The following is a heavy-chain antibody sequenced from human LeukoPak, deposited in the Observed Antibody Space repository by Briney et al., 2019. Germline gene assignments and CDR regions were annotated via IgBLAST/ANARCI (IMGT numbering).Heavy chain of an antibody. D-gene: IGHD3-22*01. Sequence: PSETLSLTCAVYGGSFSGYYWSWIRQPPGKGLEWIGYIYYSGSTNYNPSLKSRVTISLDTSKNQFSLKLTSVTAADTAVYYCARVRGDIVVVKVFDYWGQGTLVTVSS. CDR1: GGSFSGYY. V-gene: IGHV4-59*08. CDR2: IYYSGST. J-gene: IGHJ4*02. CDR3: ARVRGDIVVVKVFDY.